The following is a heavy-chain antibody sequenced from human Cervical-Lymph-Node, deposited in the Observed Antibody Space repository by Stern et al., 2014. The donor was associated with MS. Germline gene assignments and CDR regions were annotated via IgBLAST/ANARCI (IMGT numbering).Heavy chain of an antibody. CDR3: ARGMTSGAYR. J-gene: IGHJ4*02. Sequence: EVPLVESGGGLVQPGESLRVSCEASSFIFSNYWMHWVRQVPGKWLVWVSHINPDGTSALYADSVKGRFITTRDNARNTLYLQMNSLRAEDTAFYYCARGMTSGAYRWGQGTLVTVSS. CDR1: SFIFSNYW. D-gene: IGHD6-19*01. V-gene: IGHV3-74*01. CDR2: INPDGTSA.